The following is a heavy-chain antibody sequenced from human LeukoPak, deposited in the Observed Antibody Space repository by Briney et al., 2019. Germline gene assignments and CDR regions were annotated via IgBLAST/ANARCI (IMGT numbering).Heavy chain of an antibody. CDR1: GYTFTTYF. CDR2: ISAYNGNT. Sequence: ASVKVSCKASGYTFTTYFIHWVRQAPGQGLEWMGWISAYNGNTHYAQKLQGRVTMTTDTSTSTAYMELRSLRSDDTAVYYCAREGIQLWLDLSYWGQGTLVTVSS. J-gene: IGHJ4*02. D-gene: IGHD5-18*01. V-gene: IGHV1-18*04. CDR3: AREGIQLWLDLSY.